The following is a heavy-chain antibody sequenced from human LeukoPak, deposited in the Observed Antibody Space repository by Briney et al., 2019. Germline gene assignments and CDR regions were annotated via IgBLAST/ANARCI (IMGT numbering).Heavy chain of an antibody. V-gene: IGHV3-21*01. Sequence: GGSLRLSCAGSGFTFSTYSINWVRQAPGKGLEWVSSIDSTSYYINYADSVKGRFTISRDNAKNSLYLQMNSLRADDTAVYYCARDSTPLDPEQWLGSEPFDMWGQGTKVTVSS. D-gene: IGHD6-19*01. J-gene: IGHJ3*02. CDR2: IDSTSYYI. CDR3: ARDSTPLDPEQWLGSEPFDM. CDR1: GFTFSTYS.